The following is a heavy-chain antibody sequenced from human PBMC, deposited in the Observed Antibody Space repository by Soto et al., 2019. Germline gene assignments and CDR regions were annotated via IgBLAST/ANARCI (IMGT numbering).Heavy chain of an antibody. J-gene: IGHJ6*03. D-gene: IGHD3-9*01. CDR3: ARDFGPDSPRRLRYFDWFPPPPIYYMDV. CDR2: ISSSSSYI. Sequence: NPGGSLRLSCAASGFTFSSYSMNWVRQAPGKGLEWVSSISSSSSYIYYADSVKGRFTISRDNAKNSLYLQMNSLRAEDTAVYYCARDFGPDSPRRLRYFDWFPPPPIYYMDVWGKGTTVTVSS. CDR1: GFTFSSYS. V-gene: IGHV3-21*01.